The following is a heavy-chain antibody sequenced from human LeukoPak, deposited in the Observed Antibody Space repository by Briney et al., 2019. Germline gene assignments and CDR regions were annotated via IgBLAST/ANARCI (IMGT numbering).Heavy chain of an antibody. CDR2: IYYSGST. CDR1: GGSISSYY. D-gene: IGHD2-2*01. V-gene: IGHV4-59*01. Sequence: PSETLSLTCAVYGGSISSYYWSWIRQPPGKGLEYIGYIYYSGSTNYNPSLKSRVTISVDTSKDQFSLNLTSVTAADTAVYYCARLKCISTTCPSRYVMDVWGQGTTVTVSS. CDR3: ARLKCISTTCPSRYVMDV. J-gene: IGHJ6*02.